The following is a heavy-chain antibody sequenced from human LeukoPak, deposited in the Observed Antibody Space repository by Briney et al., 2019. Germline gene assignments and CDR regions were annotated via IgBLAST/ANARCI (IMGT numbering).Heavy chain of an antibody. J-gene: IGHJ4*02. D-gene: IGHD2-8*02. CDR1: GFTFTGYY. CDR2: INPNGGGT. CDR3: ARDRSRVLDY. Sequence: ASVKVSYKASGFTFTGYYMHWLRQAPGQGLEWMGWINPNGGGTDYAQKFQGRVTMTRDTTISMTYTELKWLRSDDTAVYYCARDRSRVLDYWGQGTQVTVSS. V-gene: IGHV1-2*02.